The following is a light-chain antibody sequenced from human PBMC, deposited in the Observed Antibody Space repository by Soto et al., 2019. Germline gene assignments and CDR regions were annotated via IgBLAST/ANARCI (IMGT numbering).Light chain of an antibody. CDR3: MLSPHSPWA. CDR1: QSLVHSDGHTY. CDR2: KVS. V-gene: IGKV2-24*01. Sequence: DIVMTHTPLSSPVTLGQPASISCRSIQSLVHSDGHTYLIWLQQSTGQPPRLLIYKVSNRFSGVPARVSGSGAGTDLTLKISRVESEDVGVYYCMLSPHSPWAFGQGPKVEI. J-gene: IGKJ1*01.